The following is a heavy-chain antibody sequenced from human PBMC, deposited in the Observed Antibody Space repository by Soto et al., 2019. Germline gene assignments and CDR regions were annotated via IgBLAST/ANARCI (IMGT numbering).Heavy chain of an antibody. CDR1: GGTFSSYA. D-gene: IGHD3-10*01. CDR2: IIPIFGTA. V-gene: IGHV1-69*13. CDR3: TISRGNMARGVIVPGENYYYYGMDV. Sequence: ASVKVSCKASGGTFSSYAISWVRQAPGQGLEWMGGIIPIFGTANYAQKFQGRVTITADESTSTAYMELSSLRSEDTAVYYCTISRGNMARGVIVPGENYYYYGMDVWGQGTTVTVSS. J-gene: IGHJ6*02.